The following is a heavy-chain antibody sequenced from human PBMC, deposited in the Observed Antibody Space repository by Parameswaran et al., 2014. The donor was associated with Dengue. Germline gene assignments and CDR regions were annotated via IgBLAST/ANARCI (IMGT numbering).Heavy chain of an antibody. CDR2: FYYSGST. J-gene: IGHJ6*03. V-gene: IGHV4-59*01. D-gene: IGHD2-2*02. Sequence: RWIRQPPGKGLEWIGYFYYSGSTNYNPSLKSRVTISVDTSKNQFSLKLSSVTAADTAMYYCARGCSGTTCYTYYYMDVWGKGTTVTVSS. CDR3: ARGCSGTTCYTYYYMDV.